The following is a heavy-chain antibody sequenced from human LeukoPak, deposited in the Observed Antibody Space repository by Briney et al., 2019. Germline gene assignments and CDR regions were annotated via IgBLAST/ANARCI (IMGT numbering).Heavy chain of an antibody. D-gene: IGHD6-19*01. J-gene: IGHJ4*02. Sequence: SETLSLTCAVYGGSFSDYYWSWIRQPPGKGLEWIGEIDHSGSTNYKPSLRSRVTISVDTSKNPFSVKLSSVTAADTAVYYCARHGIYVGSGWSFDFWAQGTLVTVSS. CDR3: ARHGIYVGSGWSFDF. V-gene: IGHV4-34*01. CDR2: IDHSGST. CDR1: GGSFSDYY.